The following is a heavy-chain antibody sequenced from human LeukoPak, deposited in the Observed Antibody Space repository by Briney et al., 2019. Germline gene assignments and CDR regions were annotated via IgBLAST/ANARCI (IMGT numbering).Heavy chain of an antibody. J-gene: IGHJ6*03. V-gene: IGHV1-69*13. CDR1: GGTFSSYA. CDR2: IIPIFGTA. Sequence: GASVKVSCKASGGTFSSYAISWVRQAPGQGLEWMGGIIPIFGTANYAQKFQGRVTITADESTSTAYMELSSLRSEDMAVYYCAREVEVVVVPAANHPYYYYYYMDVWGKGTTVTVSS. CDR3: AREVEVVVVPAANHPYYYYYYMDV. D-gene: IGHD2-2*01.